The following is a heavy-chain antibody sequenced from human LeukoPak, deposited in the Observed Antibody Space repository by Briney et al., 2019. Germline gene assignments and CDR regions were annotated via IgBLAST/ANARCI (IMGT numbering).Heavy chain of an antibody. CDR2: IYYSGIT. V-gene: IGHV4-30-4*01. J-gene: IGHJ4*02. CDR3: ARYSLRYYFDY. D-gene: IGHD2-15*01. CDR1: GGSISSGDYY. Sequence: PSETQSLTCTVSGGSISSGDYYWSWIRQPPGKGLEWIGYIYYSGITYYNPSLKSRVTISVDTSKNQFSLKLSSVTAADTSVYYCARYSLRYYFDYWGQGTLVTVSS.